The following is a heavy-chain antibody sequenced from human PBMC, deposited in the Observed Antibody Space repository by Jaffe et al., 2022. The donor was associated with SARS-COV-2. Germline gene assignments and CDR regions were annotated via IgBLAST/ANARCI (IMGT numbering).Heavy chain of an antibody. J-gene: IGHJ6*02. CDR3: ATAGIAVRDYDYYGMDV. CDR1: RFTFSSYE. Sequence: EVHLVESGGGLVQPGGSLRLSCAASRFTFSSYEMNWVRQAPGKGLEWVSYISRSGSTIYYADSVKGRFTISRDNAKNSLYLQMNGLRAEDTAVYYCATAGIAVRDYDYYGMDVWGQGTTVTVSS. CDR2: ISRSGSTI. D-gene: IGHD6-6*01. V-gene: IGHV3-48*03.